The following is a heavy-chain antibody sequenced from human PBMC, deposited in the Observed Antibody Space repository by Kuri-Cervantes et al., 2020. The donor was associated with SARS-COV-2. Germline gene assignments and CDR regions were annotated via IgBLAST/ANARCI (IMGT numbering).Heavy chain of an antibody. Sequence: GGSLRLSCKGSGSSFTSYWIGWVRQMPGKGLEWMGIIYPGDSDTRYSPSFQGQVTISADKSISTAYLQWSSLKASDTAMYYCARHVGDSSGYAIYHFDYWGQGTLVTVSS. V-gene: IGHV5-51*01. J-gene: IGHJ4*02. CDR3: ARHVGDSSGYAIYHFDY. CDR2: IYPGDSDT. CDR1: GSSFTSYW. D-gene: IGHD3-22*01.